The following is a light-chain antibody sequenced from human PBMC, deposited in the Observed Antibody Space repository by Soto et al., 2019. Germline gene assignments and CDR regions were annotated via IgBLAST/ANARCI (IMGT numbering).Light chain of an antibody. J-gene: IGLJ1*01. Sequence: QSVLTQPPSVSGAPGQRVTISCTGSSSNIGAGYDVHWYQQLPGTVPKLLIYGNSNRPSGVPDRFSGSKSGTSASLAITGLQAEDEAEYYCQSYDSSLTDVFGTGTKVTVL. V-gene: IGLV1-40*01. CDR2: GNS. CDR1: SSNIGAGYD. CDR3: QSYDSSLTDV.